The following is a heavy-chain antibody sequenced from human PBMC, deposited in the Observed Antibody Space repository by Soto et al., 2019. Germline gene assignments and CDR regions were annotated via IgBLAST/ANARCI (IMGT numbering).Heavy chain of an antibody. J-gene: IGHJ4*02. CDR1: GFTFSKYT. CDR2: ISADGSNT. CDR3: AREVYYDFWSGFNTHPYYFDD. V-gene: IGHV3-30-3*01. Sequence: ESGGGVVQPGRSLRLSCAASGFTFSKYTMHWVRQAPGKGLAWVAAISADGSNTYYADSVKGRFTISRDNSKNTLYLQMNRLSNEDTAVHYCAREVYYDFWSGFNTHPYYFDDWGQGTLVTVSS. D-gene: IGHD3-3*01.